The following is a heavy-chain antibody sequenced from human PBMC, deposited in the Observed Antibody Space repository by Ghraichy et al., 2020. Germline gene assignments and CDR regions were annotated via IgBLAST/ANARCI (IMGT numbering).Heavy chain of an antibody. D-gene: IGHD1-7*01. J-gene: IGHJ4*02. CDR3: PRALNYVGFAY. CDR1: GGSISSSAYS. V-gene: IGHV4-30-2*01. CDR2: VYYDGST. Sequence: SETLSLNCAVSGGSISSSAYSWTWIRQPPEKGLEWIAYVYYDGSTYYNPSLKSRVTISLENSKSQFSLELTSVTAADTAVYYCPRALNYVGFAYGGQGTLVTVPS.